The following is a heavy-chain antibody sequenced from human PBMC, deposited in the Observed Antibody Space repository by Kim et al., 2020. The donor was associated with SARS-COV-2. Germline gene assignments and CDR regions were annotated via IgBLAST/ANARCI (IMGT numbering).Heavy chain of an antibody. J-gene: IGHJ4*02. CDR2: INPNSGGT. CDR3: ARDLGSGMLLILYYFDY. CDR1: GYTFTGYY. Sequence: ASVKVSCKASGYTFTGYYMHWVRQAPGQGLEWMGWINPNSGGTNYAQKFQGRVTMTRDTSISTAYMELSRLRSDDTAVYYCARDLGSGMLLILYYFDYWGQGTLVTVSS. D-gene: IGHD2-15*01. V-gene: IGHV1-2*02.